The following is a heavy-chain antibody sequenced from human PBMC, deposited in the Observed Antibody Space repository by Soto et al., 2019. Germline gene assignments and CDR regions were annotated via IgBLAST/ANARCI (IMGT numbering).Heavy chain of an antibody. Sequence: AAVKVSCKASGYTFAGCYMHWVRQAPGQGLEWMGWINPNSGGTNYAQKFQGRVTMTRDTSISTAYMELSRLRSDDTAVYYCAREYSGSAFDYWGQGTLVTVSS. CDR1: GYTFAGCY. CDR3: AREYSGSAFDY. V-gene: IGHV1-2*02. CDR2: INPNSGGT. J-gene: IGHJ4*02. D-gene: IGHD1-26*01.